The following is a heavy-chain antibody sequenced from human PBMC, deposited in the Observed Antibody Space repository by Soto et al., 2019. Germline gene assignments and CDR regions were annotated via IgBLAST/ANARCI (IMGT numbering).Heavy chain of an antibody. CDR3: ATTRVFSPWHI. V-gene: IGHV5-10-1*01. CDR1: GYSFTSYR. Sequence: GESLKISCKGSGYSFTSYRISWVRQMPGKGLEWMGRIDPSDSYTNYSPSFQGHVTISADKSISTAYLQWSSLKASDTAMYYCATTRVFSPWHIWGQGTMVTVSS. J-gene: IGHJ3*02. CDR2: IDPSDSYT. D-gene: IGHD3-3*01.